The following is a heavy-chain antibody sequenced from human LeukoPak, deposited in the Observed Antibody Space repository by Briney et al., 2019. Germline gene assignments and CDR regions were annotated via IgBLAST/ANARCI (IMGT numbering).Heavy chain of an antibody. D-gene: IGHD6-6*01. CDR1: GFTFNNYN. CDR3: ARAIYSSSSEFDY. Sequence: GGSLRLSCAASGFTFNNYNMNWVRQAPGKGPEWVAYIKGDGSEKDYVGSVKGRFTISRDNVKNFLYLQMNSLRVEDTAVYYCARAIYSSSSEFDYWGQGTLVTVSS. V-gene: IGHV3-7*01. J-gene: IGHJ4*02. CDR2: IKGDGSEK.